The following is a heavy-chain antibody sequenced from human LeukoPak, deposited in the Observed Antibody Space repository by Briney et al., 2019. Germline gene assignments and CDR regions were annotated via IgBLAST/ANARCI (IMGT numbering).Heavy chain of an antibody. CDR3: ARHLRSYYYDSTGYYKGPYFDY. J-gene: IGHJ4*02. D-gene: IGHD3-22*01. CDR1: GGSISSGDYY. V-gene: IGHV4-61*08. Sequence: SETLSLTCTVSGGSISSGDYYWSWIRQPPGKGLEWIGKSYYIGRPNYNPSLKSRVTVSVDTSKNQFSLKLSSVTAADTAVYYCARHLRSYYYDSTGYYKGPYFDYWGQGTLVTVSS. CDR2: SYYIGRP.